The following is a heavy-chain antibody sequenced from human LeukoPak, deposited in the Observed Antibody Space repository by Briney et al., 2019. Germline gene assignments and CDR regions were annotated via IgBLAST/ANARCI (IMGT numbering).Heavy chain of an antibody. CDR1: GGSISSGSYY. V-gene: IGHV4-61*02. CDR2: IYTSGST. J-gene: IGHJ4*02. D-gene: IGHD3-22*01. CDR3: ASGHYYDSSGYYGLGY. Sequence: SQTLSLTCTVSGGSISSGSYYWSWIRQPDGKGLEWIGRIYTSGSTNYNPSLKSRVTISVDASKNQFSLKLSSVTAADTAVYYCASGHYYDSSGYYGLGYWGQGTLVTVSS.